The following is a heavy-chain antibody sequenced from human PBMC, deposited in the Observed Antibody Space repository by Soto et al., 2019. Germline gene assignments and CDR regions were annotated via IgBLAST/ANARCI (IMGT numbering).Heavy chain of an antibody. J-gene: IGHJ5*02. CDR3: ARWDRFYYDSSGHNWFDP. CDR1: GFTFSSYA. CDR2: ISYDGSNK. V-gene: IGHV3-30-3*01. Sequence: GGSLRLSCAASGFTFSSYAMHWVRQAPGKGLEWVAVISYDGSNKYYADSVKGRFTISRDNSKNTVYLQMNSLRAEDTAVYYCARWDRFYYDSSGHNWFDPWGQGTLVTVSS. D-gene: IGHD3-22*01.